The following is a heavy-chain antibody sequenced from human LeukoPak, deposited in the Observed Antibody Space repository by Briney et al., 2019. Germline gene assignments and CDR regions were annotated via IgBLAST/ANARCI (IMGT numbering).Heavy chain of an antibody. CDR2: IGSNSIFT. CDR3: ARVFFTVTTLDY. J-gene: IGHJ4*02. V-gene: IGHV3-21*01. Sequence: GGSLRLSCAASGFTFSSYSMNWVRQAPGKGLEWVSSIGSNSIFTYHADSVKGRFTISRDNAKNSLYLQMNSLRAEDTAVYYCARVFFTVTTLDYWGQGTLVTVSS. CDR1: GFTFSSYS. D-gene: IGHD4-17*01.